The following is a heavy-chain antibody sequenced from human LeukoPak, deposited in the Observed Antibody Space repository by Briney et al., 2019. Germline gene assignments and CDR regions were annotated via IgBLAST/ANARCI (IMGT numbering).Heavy chain of an antibody. V-gene: IGHV1-2*02. D-gene: IGHD6-13*01. CDR2: INPNTGGT. Sequence: ASVRVSCKTSGFIFTGYYIHWVRQAPGQGLEWMCGINPNTGGTYYTDHFQGSVSMTRDTSTSTAYMELSSLRSDDTAAYYCARGMTPTIAAESWFDPWGQGTLITVSS. CDR1: GFIFTGYY. J-gene: IGHJ5*02. CDR3: ARGMTPTIAAESWFDP.